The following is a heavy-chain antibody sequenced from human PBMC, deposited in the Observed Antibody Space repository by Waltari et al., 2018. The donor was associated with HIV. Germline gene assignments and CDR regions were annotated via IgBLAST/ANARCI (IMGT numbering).Heavy chain of an antibody. D-gene: IGHD3-10*01. CDR1: GFTFSSYR. Sequence: EVQLVESGGGLVKPGGSLRLSCAASGFTFSSYRMNWVRQAQGQGLEWVSSISSSSSYIYYADSVKGRFTISRDNAKNSLYLQMNSLRAEDTAVYYCARGGGYSGENWFDPWGQGTLVTVSS. CDR2: ISSSSSYI. V-gene: IGHV3-21*01. J-gene: IGHJ5*02. CDR3: ARGGGYSGENWFDP.